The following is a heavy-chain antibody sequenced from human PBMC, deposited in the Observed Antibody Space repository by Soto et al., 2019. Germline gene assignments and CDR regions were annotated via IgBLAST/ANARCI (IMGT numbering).Heavy chain of an antibody. CDR2: FNPTCGST. J-gene: IGHJ4*02. Sequence: QVQLVQSGAEVKKPWASVKLSCKASGYTFINYYIHWVRQAPGQGLEWMGIFNPTCGSTNYAQKFQGRVTLTMDTSTRTVYMELSSVRFDDTAVYYCARDLAAGDYWGQGTLVTVSS. D-gene: IGHD6-13*01. CDR1: GYTFINYY. V-gene: IGHV1-46*01. CDR3: ARDLAAGDY.